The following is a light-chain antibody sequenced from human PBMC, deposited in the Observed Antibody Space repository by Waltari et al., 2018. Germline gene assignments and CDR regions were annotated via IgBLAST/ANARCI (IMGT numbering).Light chain of an antibody. J-gene: IGKJ2*01. CDR1: QNIYYN. Sequence: IQMTQSPAAWSDSVEDTVPLSCRASQNIYYNLAWYQQKPGKAPELLIYAASSLQSGFPSRFSGSGSGTEFTLTITTLQPEDSAIYFCQHYYDNPPIFGQGTKVEI. CDR2: AAS. V-gene: IGKV1-6*02. CDR3: QHYYDNPPI.